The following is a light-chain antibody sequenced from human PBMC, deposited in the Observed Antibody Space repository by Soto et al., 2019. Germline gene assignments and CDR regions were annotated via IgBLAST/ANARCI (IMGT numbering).Light chain of an antibody. CDR2: EVD. J-gene: IGLJ1*01. Sequence: QSVLTQPASVSGSPGQSITISCTGTGSDIGYFNYVSWYQQQPGKAPKLMIYEVDNRPSGVSIRFSGSKSGSTASLTISGLQAEDEADYYCKSYAVGSTYVFGTGTKVTAL. CDR3: KSYAVGSTYV. CDR1: GSDIGYFNY. V-gene: IGLV2-14*01.